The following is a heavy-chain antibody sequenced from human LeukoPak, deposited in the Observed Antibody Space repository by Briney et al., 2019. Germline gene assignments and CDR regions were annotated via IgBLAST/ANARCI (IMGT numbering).Heavy chain of an antibody. D-gene: IGHD2-21*02. CDR2: ISGGGKNT. J-gene: IGHJ4*02. CDR1: GFNFGGACG. V-gene: IGHV3-23*01. Sequence: SGGSLRLSFSGSGFNFGGACGLGWVRQAPGKGLEWVSTISGGGKNTHYADSVKGRFTISRDNSRSTLYLQIDSLRPEDTAVYYCARDAGCDWPFEFWGRGTLVTVSS. CDR3: ARDAGCDWPFEF.